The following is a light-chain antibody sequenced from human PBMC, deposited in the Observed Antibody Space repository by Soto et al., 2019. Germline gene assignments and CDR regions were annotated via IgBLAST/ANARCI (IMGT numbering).Light chain of an antibody. CDR2: RNN. J-gene: IGLJ3*02. CDR1: SSNIGKNY. V-gene: IGLV1-47*01. Sequence: QSVVTQPPSASGTPGQTVTISCSGSSSNIGKNYVYWYQQLPGTAPKLLIYRNNQRPSGVPDRVSGSKSGTSASLAISGLRSEDEADYYCAAWDDSLSGLVFGGGTQLTVL. CDR3: AAWDDSLSGLV.